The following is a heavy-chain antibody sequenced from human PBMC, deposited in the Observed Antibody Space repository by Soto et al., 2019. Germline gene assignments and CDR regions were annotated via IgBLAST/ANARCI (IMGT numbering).Heavy chain of an antibody. CDR3: ARDIVAASEQPYYYCYVMEV. CDR1: CLSLITSGMC. V-gene: IGHV2-70*11. Sequence: SGPTLVHPTLTLTLTCTLSCLSLITSGMCVSWIRQPPGKALEWLARIDWDDDKYYSTSLKTRLTISKDTSKNQVVLTMTNMDPVDTATYYCARDIVAASEQPYYYCYVMEVLVQGYTVTGTS. J-gene: IGHJ6*02. D-gene: IGHD5-12*01. CDR2: IDWDDDK.